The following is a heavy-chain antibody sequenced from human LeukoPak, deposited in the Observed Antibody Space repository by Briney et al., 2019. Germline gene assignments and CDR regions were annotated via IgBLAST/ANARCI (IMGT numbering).Heavy chain of an antibody. J-gene: IGHJ4*02. CDR1: GGSFSGYY. CDR3: ARDGRYSYGLYYFDY. D-gene: IGHD5-18*01. Sequence: ETLSLTCAVYGGSFSGYYWSWVRQAPGKGLEWVANIRQDGSEKYYVDSVKGRFTISRDNAKNSLYLQMNSLRAEDTAIYYCARDGRYSYGLYYFDYWGQGTLVTVSS. CDR2: IRQDGSEK. V-gene: IGHV3-7*01.